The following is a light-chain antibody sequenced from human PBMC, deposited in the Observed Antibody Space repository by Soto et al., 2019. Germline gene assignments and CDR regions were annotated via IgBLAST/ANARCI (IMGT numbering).Light chain of an antibody. V-gene: IGKV3-20*01. CDR1: QSVSSY. CDR2: DAS. Sequence: VLTQSPVTLSLSQGERATLSCRASQSVSSYLAWYQHKPGQAPRLLIYDASNRATGIPDRFSGSGSGTDFTLTISRLEPEDFAVYYCQQYGSSGTFGQGTKVDNK. J-gene: IGKJ1*01. CDR3: QQYGSSGT.